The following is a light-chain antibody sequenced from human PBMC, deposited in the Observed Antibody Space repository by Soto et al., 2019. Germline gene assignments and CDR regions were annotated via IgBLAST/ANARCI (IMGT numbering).Light chain of an antibody. J-gene: IGKJ3*01. CDR2: NAS. CDR1: QTISSN. Sequence: DILMTQSPASLSSSVGDRVTITCRASQTISSNLNWYQQKPGKAPKLLIYNASTLHSGVPSRFSGSGSGTDFNRTLSRLQPEDFATYYCQQSHTSLTFGPGTNVEI. V-gene: IGKV1-39*01. CDR3: QQSHTSLT.